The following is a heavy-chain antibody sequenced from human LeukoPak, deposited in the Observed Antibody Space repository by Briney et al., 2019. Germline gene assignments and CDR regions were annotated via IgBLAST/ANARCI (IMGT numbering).Heavy chain of an antibody. J-gene: IGHJ3*02. Sequence: EASVKVSCKTSGYTFTGPYIHWVRQAPGQGLEWMGWVNTKSGGTSYAQRFQDRITLARDTSISTVYMELSRLISDDTAVYYCARDFYTSGKGAFDIWGQGTMVTVSS. CDR3: ARDFYTSGKGAFDI. D-gene: IGHD2/OR15-2a*01. CDR1: GYTFTGPY. CDR2: VNTKSGGT. V-gene: IGHV1-2*02.